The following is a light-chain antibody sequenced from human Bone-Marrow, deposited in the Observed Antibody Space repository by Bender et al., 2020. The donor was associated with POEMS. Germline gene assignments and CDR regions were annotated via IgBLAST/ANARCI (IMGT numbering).Light chain of an antibody. Sequence: SYELTQPPSVSVSPGQTVSITCSGDRLGHKNVCWYQQKPGQSPVLVIYQDSKRPSGIPERFSGSNSGNTATLTISGTQTMDEADYYCQAWHTSTAVFGAGTKVTVL. CDR2: QDS. CDR1: RLGHKN. J-gene: IGLJ1*01. V-gene: IGLV3-1*01. CDR3: QAWHTSTAV.